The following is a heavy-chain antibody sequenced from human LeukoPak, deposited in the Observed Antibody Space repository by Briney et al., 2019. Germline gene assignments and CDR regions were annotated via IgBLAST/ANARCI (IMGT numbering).Heavy chain of an antibody. Sequence: GGSLRLSCAASGFTFSSYEMNWVRQAPGKGLEWVSYISSSGSNIYYADSVKGRFIISRDNAMNSLYLQMNSLRVEDTAVYYCVRERFHGSGAPKFDLWGQGTLLTVSS. J-gene: IGHJ5*02. D-gene: IGHD3-10*01. CDR1: GFTFSSYE. CDR2: ISSSGSNI. V-gene: IGHV3-48*03. CDR3: VRERFHGSGAPKFDL.